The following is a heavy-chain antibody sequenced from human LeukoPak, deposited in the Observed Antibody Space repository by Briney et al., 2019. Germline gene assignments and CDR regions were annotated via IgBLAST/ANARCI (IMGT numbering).Heavy chain of an antibody. D-gene: IGHD5-18*01. CDR1: GSTFSRFW. Sequence: GGSLRLSCAASGSTFSRFWMHWVRQPPGKGLVWVSRIDTDGSTTTYADSVKGRFTVSRDNARNTVYLQINSLRAEDTAVCYCATLSSFGNDYWGQGVLVTVSS. CDR2: IDTDGSTT. V-gene: IGHV3-74*01. CDR3: ATLSSFGNDY. J-gene: IGHJ4*02.